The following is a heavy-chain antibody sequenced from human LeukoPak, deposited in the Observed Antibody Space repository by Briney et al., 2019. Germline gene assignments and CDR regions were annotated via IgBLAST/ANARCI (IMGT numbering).Heavy chain of an antibody. J-gene: IGHJ4*02. CDR2: IYDSGST. V-gene: IGHV4-61*05. CDR3: ARLAGYSYGYVGGY. Sequence: SETLSLTCTVSGGSISNSNYYWGWIRQPPGKGLEWIGYIYDSGSTNYNPSLKSRVTISVDTSKNQFSLKLSSVTAADTAVYYCARLAGYSYGYVGGYWGQGTLVTVSS. CDR1: GGSISNSNYY. D-gene: IGHD5-18*01.